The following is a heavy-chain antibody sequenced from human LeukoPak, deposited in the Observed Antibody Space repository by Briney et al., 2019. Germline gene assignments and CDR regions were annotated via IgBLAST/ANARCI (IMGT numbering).Heavy chain of an antibody. CDR1: GGSISSSSYY. CDR2: IYYSGST. J-gene: IGHJ4*02. V-gene: IGHV4-39*07. D-gene: IGHD3-9*01. CDR3: ARAPYYDILTGYYHYFDY. Sequence: SETLSLTCTVSGGSISSSSYYWGWIRQPPGKGLEWIGSIYYSGSTYYNPSLKSRVTISVDTSKNQFSLKLSSVTAADTAVYYCARAPYYDILTGYYHYFDYWGQGTLVTVSS.